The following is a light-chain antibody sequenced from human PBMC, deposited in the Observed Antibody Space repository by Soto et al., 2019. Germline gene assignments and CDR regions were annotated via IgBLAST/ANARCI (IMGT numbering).Light chain of an antibody. J-gene: IGLJ1*01. CDR1: SSDVGGYNY. CDR3: SSYTSSSTLEV. Sequence: QSALTQPASVSGSPGQSITISCTGTSSDVGGYNYVSWYQQHPGKAPKLMIYDVSNRPSGVSNRFSGSKSGNTASLTISGLQAEGEADYYCSSYTSSSTLEVFGTGTKLTVL. V-gene: IGLV2-14*01. CDR2: DVS.